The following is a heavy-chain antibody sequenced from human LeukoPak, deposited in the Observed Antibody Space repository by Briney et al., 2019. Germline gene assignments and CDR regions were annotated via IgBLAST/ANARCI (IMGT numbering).Heavy chain of an antibody. V-gene: IGHV4-30-2*01. CDR3: ARDEAVAGTGNWFDP. CDR1: GGSISSGGYS. D-gene: IGHD6-19*01. CDR2: IYHSGST. J-gene: IGHJ5*02. Sequence: PSQTLSPTCAVSGGSISSGGYSWSWIRQPPGKGLEWIGYIYHSGSTYYNPSLKSRVTISVDRSKNQFSLKLSSVTAADTAVYYCARDEAVAGTGNWFDPWGQGTLVTVSS.